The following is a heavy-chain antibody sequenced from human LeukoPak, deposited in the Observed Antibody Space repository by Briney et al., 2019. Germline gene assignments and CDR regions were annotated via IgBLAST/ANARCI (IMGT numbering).Heavy chain of an antibody. CDR3: ARGGSSWQPSLEYFDY. CDR1: GYTFTSYY. J-gene: IGHJ4*02. Sequence: ASVKVSCKASGYTFTSYYMHWVRQAPGQGLEWMGIINPSGGSTSYAQKFQGRVTMTRDMSTSTVYMELSSLRSEDTAVYYCARGGSSWQPSLEYFDYWGQGTLVTVSS. CDR2: INPSGGST. V-gene: IGHV1-46*01. D-gene: IGHD6-13*01.